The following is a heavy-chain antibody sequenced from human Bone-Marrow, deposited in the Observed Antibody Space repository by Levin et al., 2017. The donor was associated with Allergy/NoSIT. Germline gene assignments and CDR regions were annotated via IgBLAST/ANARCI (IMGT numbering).Heavy chain of an antibody. Sequence: KVSCKASGYSFTGNWIGWVRQMPGRGLECLGIIYPGDSDVRYNPSFQGHVTISTDRSISGAYLQWSSLTTSDTGIYYCATIIFGELFWGHGTRVTVSA. V-gene: IGHV5-51*01. J-gene: IGHJ4*01. CDR2: IYPGDSDV. CDR1: GYSFTGNW. D-gene: IGHD3/OR15-3a*01. CDR3: ATIIFGELF.